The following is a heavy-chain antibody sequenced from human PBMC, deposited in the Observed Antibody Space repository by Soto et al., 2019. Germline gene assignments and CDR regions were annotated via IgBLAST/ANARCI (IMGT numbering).Heavy chain of an antibody. CDR1: GFTFSSYW. CDR3: AREGTVTYDAFYI. J-gene: IGHJ3*02. D-gene: IGHD4-17*01. CDR2: IKQDGSEK. V-gene: IGHV3-7*01. Sequence: EVQLVESGGGLVQPGGSLRLSCAASGFTFSSYWMSWVSQAPGKGLEWVANIKQDGSEKYDVDSVKGRFTISRDNAKNSLYLQMNSLRAEDTAVYYCAREGTVTYDAFYIWGQGTMVTVSS.